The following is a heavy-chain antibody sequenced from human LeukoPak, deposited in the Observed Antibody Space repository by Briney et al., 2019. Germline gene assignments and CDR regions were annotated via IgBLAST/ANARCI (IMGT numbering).Heavy chain of an antibody. V-gene: IGHV4-30-2*01. D-gene: IGHD3-10*01. Sequence: TSQTLSLTCTVSGGSISSGGYYWSWIRQPPGKGLEWIGYIYHSGSTYYNPSLKSRVTISVDRSKNQFSLKLSSVTAADTAVYYCARGGPRDSRPYYFDYWGQGTLVTVSS. CDR2: IYHSGST. CDR3: ARGGPRDSRPYYFDY. CDR1: GGSISSGGYY. J-gene: IGHJ4*02.